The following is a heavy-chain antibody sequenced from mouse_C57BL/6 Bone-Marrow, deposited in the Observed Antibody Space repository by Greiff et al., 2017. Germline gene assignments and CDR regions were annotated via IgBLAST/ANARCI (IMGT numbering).Heavy chain of an antibody. CDR3: ARRESDYYGSSRSYWYFDV. CDR1: GFSLTSYA. D-gene: IGHD1-1*01. CDR2: IWTGGGT. Sequence: VQLVESGPGLVAPSQSLSITCTVSGFSLTSYAISWVRQPPGKGLEWLGVIWTGGGTNYNSALKSRLSINKDNSKSQVFLKMNSLQTDDTARYYCARRESDYYGSSRSYWYFDVGGTGTTVTVSS. J-gene: IGHJ1*03. V-gene: IGHV2-9-1*01.